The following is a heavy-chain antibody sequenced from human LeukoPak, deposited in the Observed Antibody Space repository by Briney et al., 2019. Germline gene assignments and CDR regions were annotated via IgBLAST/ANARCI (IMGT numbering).Heavy chain of an antibody. CDR3: ATEGAVVPAANFDY. V-gene: IGHV1-2*02. CDR2: INPNSGGT. J-gene: IGHJ4*02. Sequence: ASVKVSCKASGYTFTGYYMHWVRQAPGQGLEWMGWINPNSGGTNYAQKFQGRVTMTEDTSTDTAYMELSSLRSEDTAVYYCATEGAVVPAANFDYWGQGTLVTVSS. D-gene: IGHD2-2*01. CDR1: GYTFTGYY.